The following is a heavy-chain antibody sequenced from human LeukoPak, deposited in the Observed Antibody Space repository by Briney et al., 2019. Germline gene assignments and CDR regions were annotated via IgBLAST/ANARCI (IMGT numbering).Heavy chain of an antibody. CDR2: ISGSGGST. CDR1: GFTFTSYA. V-gene: IGHV3-23*01. J-gene: IGHJ4*02. D-gene: IGHD2-2*03. Sequence: GGSLRLSCAASGFTFTSYAMSWVRQAPGKGLEWVSAISGSGGSTYYANSVKGRFTISRDNSKNTLYLQMNSLRAEDTAVYYCAKGVDIIVVPAAFDYWGQGTLVTVSS. CDR3: AKGVDIIVVPAAFDY.